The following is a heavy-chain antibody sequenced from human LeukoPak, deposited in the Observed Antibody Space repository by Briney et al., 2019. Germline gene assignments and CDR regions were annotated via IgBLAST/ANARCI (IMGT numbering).Heavy chain of an antibody. J-gene: IGHJ3*02. V-gene: IGHV3-7*01. Sequence: PGGSLRLSCAASGFTFSSYWMSWVRQAPGKGLEWVANIKQDGSEKYYVDSVKGRFTISRDNAKNSLYLQMNSLRAEDTAVYYCAREYVEGPVTSITRTDAFDIWGQGTMVTVSS. CDR1: GFTFSSYW. D-gene: IGHD4-17*01. CDR3: AREYVEGPVTSITRTDAFDI. CDR2: IKQDGSEK.